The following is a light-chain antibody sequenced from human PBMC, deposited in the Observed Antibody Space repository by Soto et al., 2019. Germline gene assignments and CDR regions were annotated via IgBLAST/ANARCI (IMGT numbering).Light chain of an antibody. CDR1: QSISSW. CDR2: KAS. J-gene: IGKJ5*01. CDR3: QQYNSYLVT. V-gene: IGKV1-5*03. Sequence: DIQMTQSPSTLSASVGDRVTITCRASQSISSWLAWYQQKPGKAPKLLIYKASSLESGVPSRFSGSESGTEFTLTISSLQTDDFATYYCQQYNSYLVTFGQGTRLEIK.